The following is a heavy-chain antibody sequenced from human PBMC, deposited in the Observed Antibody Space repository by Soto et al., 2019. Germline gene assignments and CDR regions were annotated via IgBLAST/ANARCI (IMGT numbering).Heavy chain of an antibody. J-gene: IGHJ4*02. CDR2: IYYSGST. Sequence: QLQLQESGPGLVKPSETLSLTCTVSGGSISSSSYYWGWIRQPPGKGLEWIGSIYYSGSTYYNPSLKSRVTISVDTSNNQFSLKLSSVTAADTAIYYCARPKSGYYNDEVDYWGQGTLVTVSS. CDR3: ARPKSGYYNDEVDY. CDR1: GGSISSSSYY. V-gene: IGHV4-39*01. D-gene: IGHD3-3*01.